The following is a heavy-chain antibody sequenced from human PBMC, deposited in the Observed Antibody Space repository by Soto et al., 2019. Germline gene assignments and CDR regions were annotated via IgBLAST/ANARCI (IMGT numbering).Heavy chain of an antibody. CDR2: ISGSGGST. CDR3: AKGYCSGGSCYSGSPLEFDP. V-gene: IGHV3-23*01. Sequence: GSLRLSCAASGFTFSSYAMSWVRQAPGKGLEWVSAISGSGGSTYYADSVKGRFTISRDNSKNTLYLQMNSLRAEDTAVYYCAKGYCSGGSCYSGSPLEFDPWGQGTLVTVSS. J-gene: IGHJ5*02. CDR1: GFTFSSYA. D-gene: IGHD2-15*01.